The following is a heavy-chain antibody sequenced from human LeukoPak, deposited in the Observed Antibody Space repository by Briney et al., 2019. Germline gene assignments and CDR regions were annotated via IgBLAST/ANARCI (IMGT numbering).Heavy chain of an antibody. J-gene: IGHJ5*02. CDR2: INTNTGNP. D-gene: IGHD2-15*01. CDR1: GYTFTSYA. Sequence: GASVKVSCKASGYTFTSYAMNWVRQAPGQGLEWMGWINTNTGNPTYAQGFTGRFVFSLDTSVSTAYLQISSLNAEDTAVYYCARAHTPDFFNWFDPWGQGTLVTVSS. V-gene: IGHV7-4-1*02. CDR3: ARAHTPDFFNWFDP.